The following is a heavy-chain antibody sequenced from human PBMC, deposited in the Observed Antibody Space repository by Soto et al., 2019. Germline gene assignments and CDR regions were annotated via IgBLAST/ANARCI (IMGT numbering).Heavy chain of an antibody. CDR2: IYYSGST. CDR1: GGSISSGGYY. CDR3: ASLTYSSSWGLKVDY. D-gene: IGHD6-13*01. J-gene: IGHJ4*02. V-gene: IGHV4-31*03. Sequence: SETLSLTCTVSGGSISSGGYYWSWIRQHPGKGLEWIGYIYYSGSTYYNPSLKSRVTISVDTSKNQFSLKLSSVTAADTAVYYCASLTYSSSWGLKVDYWGQGTLVTVSS.